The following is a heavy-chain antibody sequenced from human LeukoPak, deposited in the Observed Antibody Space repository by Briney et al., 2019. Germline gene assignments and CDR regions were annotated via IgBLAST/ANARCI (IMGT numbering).Heavy chain of an antibody. J-gene: IGHJ4*02. CDR3: ATSANSITMVRGVIID. D-gene: IGHD3-10*01. V-gene: IGHV4-39*07. Sequence: SETLSLTCTVSGGSISSSSYYWGWIRQPPGKGLEWIGSIYYSGSTYYNPSLKSRVTISVDTSKNQFSLKLSSVTAADTAVYYCATSANSITMVRGVIIDWGQGTLVTVSS. CDR2: IYYSGST. CDR1: GGSISSSSYY.